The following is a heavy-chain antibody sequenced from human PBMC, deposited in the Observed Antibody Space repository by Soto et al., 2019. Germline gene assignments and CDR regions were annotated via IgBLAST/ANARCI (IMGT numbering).Heavy chain of an antibody. V-gene: IGHV3-7*01. D-gene: IGHD3-3*01. CDR1: GFTFSSYW. CDR2: IKQDGSEK. CDR3: ARANYDFWSGYFNTYYFDY. Sequence: GGSLRLSCAASGFTFSSYWMSWVRQAPGKGLEWVANIKQDGSEKYYVDSVKGRFTISRDNAKNSLYLQMNSLRAEDTAVYYCARANYDFWSGYFNTYYFDYWGQGTLVTVSS. J-gene: IGHJ4*02.